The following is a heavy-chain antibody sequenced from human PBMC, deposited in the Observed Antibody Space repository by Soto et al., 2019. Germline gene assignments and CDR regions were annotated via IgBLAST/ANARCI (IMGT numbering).Heavy chain of an antibody. J-gene: IGHJ5*02. CDR1: GYIFTNYD. CDR3: ARDNNRNWFDP. V-gene: IGHV1-18*01. Sequence: QVQLVQSGAEEKKPGASVKVSCMASGYIFTNYDITWVRQAPGQGLEWMGRVSGYNGHVSYAQKFQGRVTMTTEKSTRTAYMELRSLRYDDTAIYYCARDNNRNWFDPWGQGTLVTVSS. CDR2: VSGYNGHV.